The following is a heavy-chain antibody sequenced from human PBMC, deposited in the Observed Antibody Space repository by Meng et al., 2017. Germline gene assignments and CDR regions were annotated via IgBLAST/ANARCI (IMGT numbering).Heavy chain of an antibody. CDR3: VRVGKVVTAPLTY. CDR2: INHSGST. CDR1: GGSFIVSS. J-gene: IGHJ4*02. Sequence: QGELHEWGAGRLKLSETLSLTCPVYGGSFIVSSWSWIRQTPGKGLEWIGEINHSGSTNYTPSLKSRVTISVDTSKNQFSLKLSSVTAADTAVYYCVRVGKVVTAPLTYWGQGTLVTVSS. V-gene: IGHV4-34*01. D-gene: IGHD2-21*02.